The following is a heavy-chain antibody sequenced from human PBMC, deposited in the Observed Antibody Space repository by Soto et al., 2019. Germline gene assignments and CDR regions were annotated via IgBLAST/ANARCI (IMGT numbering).Heavy chain of an antibody. Sequence: QVQLQESGPGLVKPSQTLSLTCTVSGGSISSGGYYWRWIRQHTGKGLAWIGYIYYRGTTYYNPCLKIRGTLSVNTSKNQFSLKLSSMTATNTAVYYSARSIDPWRNGTMVTGSS. CDR3: ARSIDP. J-gene: IGHJ5*02. CDR2: IYYRGTT. CDR1: GGSISSGGYY. V-gene: IGHV4-31*03.